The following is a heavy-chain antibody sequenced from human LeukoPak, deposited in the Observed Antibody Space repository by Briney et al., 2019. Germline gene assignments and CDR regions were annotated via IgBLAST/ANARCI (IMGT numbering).Heavy chain of an antibody. J-gene: IGHJ4*02. CDR2: ISGSGGNT. Sequence: GGSLRLSCAASGFTFSTYAMSWVRQAPGKGLEWVSGISGSGGNTYYADSVKGRFTISRDNSKNTLYLQMNSLRAEDTAVYYCAKTYSSGWDFDYWGQGTLVTVSS. CDR3: AKTYSSGWDFDY. D-gene: IGHD6-19*01. V-gene: IGHV3-23*01. CDR1: GFTFSTYA.